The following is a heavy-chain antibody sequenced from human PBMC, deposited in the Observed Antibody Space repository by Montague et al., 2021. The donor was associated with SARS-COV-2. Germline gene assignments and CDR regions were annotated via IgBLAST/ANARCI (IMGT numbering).Heavy chain of an antibody. D-gene: IGHD6-13*01. CDR1: GGSISSSSYD. Sequence: SETLSLTCTVSGGSISSSSYDWGWIRQPPGKGLEWIGSIYYSESTXYNPSVESRVTISVDTSKNQFSLKLSSMTAADTAVYYCARVGRQQLVRLSGMDVWGQGTTVTVSS. V-gene: IGHV4-39*07. J-gene: IGHJ6*02. CDR2: IYYSEST. CDR3: ARVGRQQLVRLSGMDV.